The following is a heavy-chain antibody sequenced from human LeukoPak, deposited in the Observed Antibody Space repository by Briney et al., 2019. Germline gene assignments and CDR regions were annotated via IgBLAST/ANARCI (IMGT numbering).Heavy chain of an antibody. CDR3: AGVRGSFDY. V-gene: IGHV1-18*04. CDR2: ISAYNGNT. D-gene: IGHD1-26*01. Sequence: GASVKVSCKASGYTFTGYYMHWVRQAPGQGLEWMGWISAYNGNTNYAQKLQGRVTMTTDTSTSTAYMELRSLRSDDTAVYYCAGVRGSFDYWGQGTLVTVSS. CDR1: GYTFTGYY. J-gene: IGHJ4*02.